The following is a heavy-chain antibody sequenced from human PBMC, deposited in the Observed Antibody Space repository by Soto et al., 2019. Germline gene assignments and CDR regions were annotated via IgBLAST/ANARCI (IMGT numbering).Heavy chain of an antibody. V-gene: IGHV3-23*01. D-gene: IGHD3-22*01. CDR1: GFTFSSYA. CDR2: ISGSGGST. CDR3: ANRNYYDGSGYYYEYYFDY. J-gene: IGHJ4*02. Sequence: PGGSLRLSCAASGFTFSSYAMSWVRQAPGKGLEWVSGISGSGGSTFYADSVKGRFTISRDNSKNTLHLQMNSLRAEDTAVYYCANRNYYDGSGYYYEYYFDYWGQGTLVTVSS.